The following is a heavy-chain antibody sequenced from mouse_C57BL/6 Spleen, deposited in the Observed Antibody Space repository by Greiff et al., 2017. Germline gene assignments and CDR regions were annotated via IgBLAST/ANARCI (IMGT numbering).Heavy chain of an antibody. Sequence: VQLQQPGPELVKPGASVKLSCTASGYTFTSYGVHWVKQRPGQGLEWIGNINPSNGGTNYNEKFKSKATLTVDKSSSTAYMQLSSLTSEDSAVYVCARYKAYGYEGDYWGQGTTLTVSS. V-gene: IGHV1-53*01. D-gene: IGHD2-2*01. CDR1: GYTFTSYG. CDR2: INPSNGGT. CDR3: ARYKAYGYEGDY. J-gene: IGHJ2*01.